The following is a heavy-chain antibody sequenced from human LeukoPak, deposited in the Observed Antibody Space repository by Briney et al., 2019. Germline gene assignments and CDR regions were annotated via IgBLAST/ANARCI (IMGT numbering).Heavy chain of an antibody. V-gene: IGHV1-69*04. J-gene: IGHJ5*02. CDR3: ARGNGVVVAATPDWFDP. CDR1: GGTFSSYA. Sequence: ASVKVSCKASGGTFSSYAISWVRQAPGQGLEWMGRIIPILGIANYAQKFQGRVTITADKSTSTAYMELSSLRSEDTAVYYCARGNGVVVAATPDWFDPWGQGTLVTVSS. CDR2: IIPILGIA. D-gene: IGHD2-15*01.